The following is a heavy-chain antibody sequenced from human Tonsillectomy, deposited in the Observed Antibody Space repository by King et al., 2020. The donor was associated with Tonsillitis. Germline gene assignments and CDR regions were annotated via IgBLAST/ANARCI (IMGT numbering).Heavy chain of an antibody. CDR1: GYSFSTYW. J-gene: IGHJ6*03. V-gene: IGHV5-51*06. Sequence: VQLVQSGAEVKKPGDSLKISCRGTGYSFSTYWIGWVRQMPGKGLEWVGITHPGDSDTRYSPSFQGQVTISADKSIDTAYMQWSSLKASDTAIYYCARLEGGSPYYYYYVDVWGKGTTVTVSS. CDR2: THPGDSDT. D-gene: IGHD3-16*01. CDR3: ARLEGGSPYYYYYVDV.